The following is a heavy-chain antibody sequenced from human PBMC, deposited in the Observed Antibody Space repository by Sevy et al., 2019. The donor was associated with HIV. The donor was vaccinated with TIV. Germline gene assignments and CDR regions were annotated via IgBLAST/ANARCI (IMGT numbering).Heavy chain of an antibody. CDR2: ITYSGVNT. J-gene: IGHJ4*02. CDR3: AKDRVSGTYYTGDFDY. Sequence: GGSLRLSCAASGFTFSTYAMTWVRQAPGKGLEWVSVITYSGVNTYYANSGKGRFTISRDKSKNKLYLQMNSLRAEDTAVYYCAKDRVSGTYYTGDFDYWGQGTLVTVSS. D-gene: IGHD3-10*01. CDR1: GFTFSTYA. V-gene: IGHV3-23*01.